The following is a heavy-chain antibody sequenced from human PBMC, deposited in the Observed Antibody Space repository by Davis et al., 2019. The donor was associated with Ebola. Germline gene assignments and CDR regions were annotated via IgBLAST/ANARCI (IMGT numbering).Heavy chain of an antibody. J-gene: IGHJ6*02. CDR3: ARGCSSTSCYNYGYYYGMDV. CDR1: GLTFSSYS. Sequence: GGSLRLSCAASGLTFSSYSMNWVRQAPGKGVEWVGVIWYDGSKQYYAESVKGRFTISRDNSNNTLYLQMNSLRAEDTAVYYCARGCSSTSCYNYGYYYGMDVWGQGTTVTVSS. CDR2: IWYDGSKQ. V-gene: IGHV3-33*08. D-gene: IGHD2-2*02.